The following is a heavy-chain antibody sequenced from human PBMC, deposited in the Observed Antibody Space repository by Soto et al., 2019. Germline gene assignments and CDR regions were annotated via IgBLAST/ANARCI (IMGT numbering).Heavy chain of an antibody. V-gene: IGHV3-23*01. CDR3: AKEAVSGWYYFDY. CDR1: GFTFSSYA. J-gene: IGHJ4*02. CDR2: ISGSGGST. Sequence: EVQLLESGGGLLQPGGSLRLSCAASGFTFSSYAMSWVRQAPGKGLEWVSTISGSGGSTYYADSLKGRFTISRDNSKNTLFLQMSSQRAEDTEVYYCAKEAVSGWYYFDYWGPGTLVTVSS. D-gene: IGHD6-19*01.